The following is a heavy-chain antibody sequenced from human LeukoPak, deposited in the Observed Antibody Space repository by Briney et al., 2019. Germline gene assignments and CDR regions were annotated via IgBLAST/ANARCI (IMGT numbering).Heavy chain of an antibody. CDR2: IRQDGSSI. CDR1: GFPFSDHW. CDR3: ARAVDLADY. Sequence: PGGSLKLSCAASGFPFSDHWMSWVRPAPGKGLEWVANIRQDGSSIFYADSVKGRFTISRDNAKNSVFLQMDNLTPDDTAVYYCARAVDLADYWGQGTLVTVSS. J-gene: IGHJ4*02. V-gene: IGHV3-7*01.